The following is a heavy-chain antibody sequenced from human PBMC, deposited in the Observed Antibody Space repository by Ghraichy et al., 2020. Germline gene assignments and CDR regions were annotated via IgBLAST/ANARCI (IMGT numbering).Heavy chain of an antibody. V-gene: IGHV4-61*01. CDR1: GGSVSSGSYY. CDR3: ARAPWYYYDSSGSTNWFDP. Sequence: SETLSLTCTVSGGSVSSGSYYWSWIRQPPGKGLEWIGYIYYSGSTNYNPSLKSRVTISVDTSKNQFSLKLSSVTAADTAVYYCARAPWYYYDSSGSTNWFDPWGQGTLVTVSS. J-gene: IGHJ5*02. CDR2: IYYSGST. D-gene: IGHD3-22*01.